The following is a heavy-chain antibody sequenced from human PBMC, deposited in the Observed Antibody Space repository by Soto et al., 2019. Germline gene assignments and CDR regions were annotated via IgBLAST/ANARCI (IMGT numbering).Heavy chain of an antibody. J-gene: IGHJ5*02. CDR2: ISAYNGNT. V-gene: IGHV1-18*01. Sequence: ASVKVSCKASGYTFTSYGISWVRQAPGQGLEWMGWISAYNGNTNYAQKLQGRVTMTTDTSTSTAYMELRSLRSDDTAVYYCARIFIDELVFGWFDPWGQGTLVTGSP. CDR3: ARIFIDELVFGWFDP. CDR1: GYTFTSYG. D-gene: IGHD3-3*01.